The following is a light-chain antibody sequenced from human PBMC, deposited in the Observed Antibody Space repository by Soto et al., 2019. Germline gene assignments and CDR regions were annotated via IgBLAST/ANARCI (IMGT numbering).Light chain of an antibody. CDR2: GAS. CDR1: QSVDSSY. Sequence: EIVLTQSPGTLSLSPGERATLSCRASQSVDSSYLAWYQQIPGQAPRLLIYGASSRATGIPDRFSGSGSGTDFTLTISRLEPEDFAVYYCQHFDSSPMYTFGQGTKLEI. CDR3: QHFDSSPMYT. J-gene: IGKJ2*01. V-gene: IGKV3-20*01.